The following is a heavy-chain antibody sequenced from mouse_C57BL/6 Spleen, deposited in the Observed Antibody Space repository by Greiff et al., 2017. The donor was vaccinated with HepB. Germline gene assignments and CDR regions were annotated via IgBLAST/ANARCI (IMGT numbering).Heavy chain of an antibody. V-gene: IGHV1-4*01. D-gene: IGHD2-5*01. Sequence: QVQLQQSGAELARPGASVKMSCKASGYTFTSYTMHWVKQRPGQGLEWIGYINPSSGYTKYNQKFKDKATSTADKSSSTAYMQLSSLTSEDSAVYYCARSSNYNAMDYWGQGTSVTVSS. CDR3: ARSSNYNAMDY. CDR2: INPSSGYT. CDR1: GYTFTSYT. J-gene: IGHJ4*01.